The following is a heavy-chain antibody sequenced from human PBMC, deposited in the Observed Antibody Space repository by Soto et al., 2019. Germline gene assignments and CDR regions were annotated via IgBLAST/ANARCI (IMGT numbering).Heavy chain of an antibody. CDR2: INSDGSST. Sequence: PGGSLRLSCAASGFTFSSYWMHWVRQAPGKGLVWVSRINSDGSSTSYADSVKGRFTISRDNAKNTLYLQMNSLRAEDTAVYYCASVVSKPYYYYMDVWGKGTTVTV. J-gene: IGHJ6*03. D-gene: IGHD2-21*01. CDR1: GFTFSSYW. V-gene: IGHV3-74*01. CDR3: ASVVSKPYYYYMDV.